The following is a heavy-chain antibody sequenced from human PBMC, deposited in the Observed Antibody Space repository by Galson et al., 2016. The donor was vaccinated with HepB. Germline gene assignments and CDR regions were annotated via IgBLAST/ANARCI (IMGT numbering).Heavy chain of an antibody. Sequence: LRLSCAASGLTFSTYDMSWVRQAPGKGLEWVSGISDSGDSRNYADSVKGRFTISRDNSRNTLYLQMNDLRAEDTALYYCAKLYGIAARLDYWGQGTLVTVSS. J-gene: IGHJ4*02. D-gene: IGHD6-6*01. V-gene: IGHV3-23*01. CDR3: AKLYGIAARLDY. CDR1: GLTFSTYD. CDR2: ISDSGDSR.